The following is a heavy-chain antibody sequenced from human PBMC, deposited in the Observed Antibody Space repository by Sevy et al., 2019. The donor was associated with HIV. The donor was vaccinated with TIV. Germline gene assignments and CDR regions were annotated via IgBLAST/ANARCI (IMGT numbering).Heavy chain of an antibody. Sequence: GGSLRLSCAAPGFTFSSYGMHWVRQAPGKGLEWVAVIWYDGSNKYYADSVKGRFTISRDNSKNTLYLQMNSLRAEDTAVYYCARLSPYSGSYLSDWYFDLWGRGTLVTVSS. D-gene: IGHD1-26*01. CDR1: GFTFSSYG. V-gene: IGHV3-33*01. CDR2: IWYDGSNK. J-gene: IGHJ2*01. CDR3: ARLSPYSGSYLSDWYFDL.